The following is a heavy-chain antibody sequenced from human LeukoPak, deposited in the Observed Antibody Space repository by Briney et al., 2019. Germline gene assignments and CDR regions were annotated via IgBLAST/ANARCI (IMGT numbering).Heavy chain of an antibody. D-gene: IGHD7-27*01. V-gene: IGHV3-48*01. Sequence: GGSLRLSCTASGFTFSSYSMNWVRQAPGKGLEWVSYISSSSSTIYYADSVKGRFTISRDNAKNSLYLQMNSLRAEDTAVYYCARVTGGFYYYYGMDVWGQGTTVTVS. J-gene: IGHJ6*02. CDR1: GFTFSSYS. CDR3: ARVTGGFYYYYGMDV. CDR2: ISSSSSTI.